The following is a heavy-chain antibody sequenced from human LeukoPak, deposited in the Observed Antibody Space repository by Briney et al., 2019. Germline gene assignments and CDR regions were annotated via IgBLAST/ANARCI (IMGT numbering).Heavy chain of an antibody. CDR2: ISWNSGNI. D-gene: IGHD6-25*01. CDR1: GFTFDDYA. Sequence: QPGRSLRLSCAASGFTFDDYAMHWVRQAPGKGLEWVSGISWNSGNIGYADSVKGRFTISRDNAKNSLYLQMNSLRAEDTALYYCAKDMSYSSGWMGFDYWGQGTLVTVSS. V-gene: IGHV3-9*01. J-gene: IGHJ4*02. CDR3: AKDMSYSSGWMGFDY.